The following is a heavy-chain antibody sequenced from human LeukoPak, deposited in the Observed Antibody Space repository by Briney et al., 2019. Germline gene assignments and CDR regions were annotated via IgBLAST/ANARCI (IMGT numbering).Heavy chain of an antibody. J-gene: IGHJ4*02. V-gene: IGHV3-11*01. D-gene: IGHD3-16*02. CDR1: GFIFSDYY. CDR3: ARGVQFRGNYRYASPDFDY. CDR2: ISSSGSTI. Sequence: GGSLRLSCAASGFIFSDYYMNWIRRAPGKGLEWVSYISSSGSTIYYADSVKGRFTISRDNAKNSLFLQMNGLRAEDTAVYYCARGVQFRGNYRYASPDFDYWGQGTLVSVSS.